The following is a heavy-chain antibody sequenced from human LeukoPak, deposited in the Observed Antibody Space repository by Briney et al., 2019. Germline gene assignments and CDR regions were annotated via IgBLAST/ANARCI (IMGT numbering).Heavy chain of an antibody. CDR1: GFTVSSKY. CDR2: IYSSGST. V-gene: IGHV3-66*01. J-gene: IGHJ5*01. Sequence: GGSLRLSCAASGFTVSSKYMGWVRQAPGKGLEWVSVIYSSGSTYYADSVKGRFTISRDNSKNTLYLQMNSLRGEDTAVYYCAREVYSSTWFDSWGQGTLVTVSS. CDR3: AREVYSSTWFDS. D-gene: IGHD6-13*01.